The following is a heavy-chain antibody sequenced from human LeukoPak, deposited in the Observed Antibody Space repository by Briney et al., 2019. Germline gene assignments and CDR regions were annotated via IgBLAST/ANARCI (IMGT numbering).Heavy chain of an antibody. V-gene: IGHV4-61*02. J-gene: IGHJ6*03. CDR3: AREFYGSGSSSLYYYYMDV. Sequence: SETLSLTCTVSGGSISSNSYYWSWIRQPAGKGLEWIGRIYNSGSTDYNPSLKSRVTISKDTSKNQFSLTLSSVTAADTAVYYCAREFYGSGSSSLYYYYMDVSGKGTTVTTSS. CDR2: IYNSGST. D-gene: IGHD3-10*01. CDR1: GGSISSNSYY.